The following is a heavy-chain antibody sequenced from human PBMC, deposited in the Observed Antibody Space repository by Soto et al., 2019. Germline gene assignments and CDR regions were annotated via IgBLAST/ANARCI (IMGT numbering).Heavy chain of an antibody. D-gene: IGHD6-6*01. CDR3: AKGSASARPYFFDY. CDR1: GFTIGSYV. CDR2: ISGGGRAT. V-gene: IGHV3-23*01. Sequence: PGGSLRLSCAASGFTIGSYVMSWVRQAPGKGLEWVSAISGGGRATYHADSVKGRFTISRDNSKNTLYLQMNSLRAEDTALYYCAKGSASARPYFFDYWGLGALVTVSS. J-gene: IGHJ4*02.